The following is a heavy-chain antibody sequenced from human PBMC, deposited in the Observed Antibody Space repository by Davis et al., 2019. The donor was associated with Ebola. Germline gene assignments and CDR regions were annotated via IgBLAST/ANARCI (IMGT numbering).Heavy chain of an antibody. V-gene: IGHV3-30-3*01. CDR3: ASGSYSSGWYSLTEYFDY. CDR2: ISYDGSNK. Sequence: GESLKISCAASGFTFSSYAMHWVRQAPGKGLEWVAVISYDGSNKYYADSVKGRFTISRDNSKNTLYLQMNSLRAEDTAVYYCASGSYSSGWYSLTEYFDYWGQGTLVTVSS. D-gene: IGHD6-19*01. J-gene: IGHJ4*02. CDR1: GFTFSSYA.